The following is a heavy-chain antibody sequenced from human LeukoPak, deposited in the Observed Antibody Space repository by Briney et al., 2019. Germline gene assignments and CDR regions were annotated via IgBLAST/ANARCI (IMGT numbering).Heavy chain of an antibody. CDR1: GFTFSSYG. CDR2: IRYDGSNK. J-gene: IGHJ3*02. CDR3: ARDCSGGSCYSDAFDI. V-gene: IGHV3-30*02. D-gene: IGHD2-15*01. Sequence: PGRSLRLSCAASGFTFSSYGMHWVRQAPGKGLEWVAFIRYDGSNKYYADSVKGRFTISRDNSKNTLYLQMNSLRAEDTAVYYCARDCSGGSCYSDAFDIWGQGTMVTVSS.